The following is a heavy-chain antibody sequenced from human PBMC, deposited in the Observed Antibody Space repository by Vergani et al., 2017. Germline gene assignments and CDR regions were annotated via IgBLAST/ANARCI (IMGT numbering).Heavy chain of an antibody. D-gene: IGHD3-22*01. V-gene: IGHV3-15*01. J-gene: IGHJ3*02. CDR2: RKSQTDGGTT. Sequence: EVQLGESGGGLVKPGGGGRGEGEEGGFTFSKEGMSWVREDEGKGRGGVGRRKSQTDGGTTDYAAPVKGRFTISRDDSKNTLYLQMNSLKTEDTAVYYCTTDSSGLDAFDIWGQGTMVTVSS. CDR3: TTDSSGLDAFDI. CDR1: GFTFSKEG.